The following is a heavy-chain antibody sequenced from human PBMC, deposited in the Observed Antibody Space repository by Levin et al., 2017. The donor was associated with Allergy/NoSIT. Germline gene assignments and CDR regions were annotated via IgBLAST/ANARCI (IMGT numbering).Heavy chain of an antibody. CDR2: ISYTYNT. D-gene: IGHD2-21*02. CDR1: GFTFSSYA. CDR3: AKDWGNDQSCGGDCLNF. J-gene: IGHJ4*02. Sequence: PGGSLRLSCAASGFTFSSYAMTWVRQAPGKGLEWVSSISYTYNTYYTGSVRGRFTISRDNSKDTLYLQMNSLRAEDTALYYCAKDWGNDQSCGGDCLNFWGQGTLVTVSS. V-gene: IGHV3-23*01.